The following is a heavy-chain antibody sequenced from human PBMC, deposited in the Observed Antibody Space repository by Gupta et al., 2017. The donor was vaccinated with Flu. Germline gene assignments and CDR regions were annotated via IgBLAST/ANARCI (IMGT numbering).Heavy chain of an antibody. CDR2: INRDGSVI. D-gene: IGHD4-17*01. V-gene: IGHV3-7*01. CDR3: ARDGGSGDYDS. J-gene: IGHJ5*01. CDR1: GFTLSDYG. Sequence: EVQLVESGGGLVQPGGALRLSCGASGFTLSDYGMSWVRQAPGKGPELVANINRDGSVINYMDFVRGRFTISRDNAKNAVYFQMNSLRVDDTAVYYCARDGGSGDYDSWGQGTLVTVSS.